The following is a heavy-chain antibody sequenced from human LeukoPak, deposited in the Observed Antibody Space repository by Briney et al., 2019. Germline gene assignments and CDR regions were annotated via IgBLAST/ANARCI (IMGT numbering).Heavy chain of an antibody. Sequence: KPSETLSLTCTVSGDSISSYYWSWIRQPPGKGLEWIGNIYYSGNTNYNPSLKSRVSISVDTSKNQFSLRLSSVTAADTAIYYCTRDLTGGLYFDYWGQGTLVTVSS. D-gene: IGHD7-27*01. J-gene: IGHJ4*02. V-gene: IGHV4-59*01. CDR1: GDSISSYY. CDR2: IYYSGNT. CDR3: TRDLTGGLYFDY.